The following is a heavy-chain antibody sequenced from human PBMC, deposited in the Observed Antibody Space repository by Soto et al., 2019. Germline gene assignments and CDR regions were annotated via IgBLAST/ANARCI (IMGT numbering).Heavy chain of an antibody. CDR2: IYYSGST. Sequence: PWETLSLTCSVSGGSITSYYWSWIRQPPGKRLEWIGYIYYSGSTSYNPSLKSRVTISVDTSKNQFSLKLSSVTAADTAVYYCAGVFGGFGDLLLWGRGTLVTVSP. CDR3: AGVFGGFGDLLL. D-gene: IGHD3-10*01. CDR1: GGSITSYY. V-gene: IGHV4-59*01. J-gene: IGHJ4*02.